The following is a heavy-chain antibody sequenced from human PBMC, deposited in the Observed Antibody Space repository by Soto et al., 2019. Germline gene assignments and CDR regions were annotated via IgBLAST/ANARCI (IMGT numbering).Heavy chain of an antibody. CDR2: IYYSGST. CDR1: GGSISSSSYY. Sequence: SETLSLTCTVSGGSISSSSYYWGWIRQPPGKGREWIGSIYYSGSTYYNPSLKSRFTISVDTSKNQSSLKLSSVTAADTAVYYCARLGGYWGQGTMVTVSS. V-gene: IGHV4-39*01. J-gene: IGHJ3*01. CDR3: ARLGGY. D-gene: IGHD3-22*01.